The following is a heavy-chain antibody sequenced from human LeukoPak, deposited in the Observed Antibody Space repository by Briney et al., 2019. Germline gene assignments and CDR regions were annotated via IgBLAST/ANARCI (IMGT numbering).Heavy chain of an antibody. V-gene: IGHV5-51*01. Sequence: GESLKISCKGPGYNFSTYWVGWVRQMPGEGLEWMGVTYPGDSDTRYSPSFQGQVTISADKSISTAYLQLSSLKASDTAMYYCARLLNVLPRFGELMPFDYWGQGTLVIVSS. J-gene: IGHJ4*02. CDR3: ARLLNVLPRFGELMPFDY. CDR2: TYPGDSDT. D-gene: IGHD3-10*01. CDR1: GYNFSTYW.